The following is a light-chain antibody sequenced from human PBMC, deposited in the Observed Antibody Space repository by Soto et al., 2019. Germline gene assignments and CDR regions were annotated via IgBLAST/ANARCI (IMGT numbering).Light chain of an antibody. J-gene: IGKJ4*01. Sequence: EIVLTQSRATLSLSPGERATLSCRASQSVSSYLAWYQQKPGQAPRLLIYDASNRATGIPARFSGSGSGTGFTLTISSLEPEDFAVYYCQARTFGGGTKVDIK. CDR3: QART. V-gene: IGKV3-11*01. CDR1: QSVSSY. CDR2: DAS.